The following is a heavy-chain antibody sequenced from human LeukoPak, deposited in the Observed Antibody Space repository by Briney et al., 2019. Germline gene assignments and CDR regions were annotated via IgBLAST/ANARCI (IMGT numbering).Heavy chain of an antibody. CDR3: ARRPGIAAAGSYWYFDL. J-gene: IGHJ2*01. V-gene: IGHV5-51*01. D-gene: IGHD6-13*01. Sequence: GESLKISCKGSGYSFTSYWIGWVRQMPGKGLEWMGIIYPGDSDTRYSPSFQGQVTISADKSISTAYLQWSSLKASDTAMYYCARRPGIAAAGSYWYFDLWGRGTLVTVSS. CDR2: IYPGDSDT. CDR1: GYSFTSYW.